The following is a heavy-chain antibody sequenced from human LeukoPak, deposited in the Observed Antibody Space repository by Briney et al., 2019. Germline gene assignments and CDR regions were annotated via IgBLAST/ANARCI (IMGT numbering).Heavy chain of an antibody. CDR3: ARVVSGSSWYASQYYMDV. Sequence: GGSLRLSCAASGFTFSDYYMSWIRQAPGKGLEWVSYISSSSSTIYYADSVKGRFTISRDNAKNSLYLQMNSLRAEDTAVYYCARVVSGSSWYASQYYMDVWGKGTTVTVSS. CDR2: ISSSSSTI. D-gene: IGHD6-13*01. CDR1: GFTFSDYY. V-gene: IGHV3-11*04. J-gene: IGHJ6*03.